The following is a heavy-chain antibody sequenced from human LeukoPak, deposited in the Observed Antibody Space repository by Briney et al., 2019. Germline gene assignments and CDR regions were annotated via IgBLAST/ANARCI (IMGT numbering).Heavy chain of an antibody. Sequence: GGSLRLSCAASGFTFSNAWMSWVRQAPGKGLEWVGRIKSKTDGGTTDYAAPVKGRFTISRDDSKNTLYLQMNSLKTEDTAVYYCPTDRNRYCTNGVCYYYFDYWGQATLVTVSS. CDR1: GFTFSNAW. D-gene: IGHD2-8*01. CDR2: IKSKTDGGTT. J-gene: IGHJ4*02. CDR3: PTDRNRYCTNGVCYYYFDY. V-gene: IGHV3-15*01.